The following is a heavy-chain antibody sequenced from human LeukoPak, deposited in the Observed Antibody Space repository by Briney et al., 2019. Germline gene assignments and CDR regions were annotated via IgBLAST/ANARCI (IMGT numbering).Heavy chain of an antibody. D-gene: IGHD3-10*01. CDR1: GFTFSRYS. CDR2: ISSTSKTI. CDR3: ARDALTYGSGSYGDY. Sequence: PGGSLRLSCAASGFTFSRYSMNWVRQVPGKGLEWISYISSTSKTIYYANSLKGRFTISSDNADNSLFLQINSLRAEDTAVYYCARDALTYGSGSYGDYWGQGTLVTVSS. V-gene: IGHV3-48*01. J-gene: IGHJ4*02.